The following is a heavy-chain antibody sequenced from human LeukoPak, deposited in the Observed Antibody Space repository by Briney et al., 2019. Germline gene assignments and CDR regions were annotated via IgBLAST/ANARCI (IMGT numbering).Heavy chain of an antibody. V-gene: IGHV3-23*01. CDR2: ISGSGGST. CDR1: GFTFSSYA. D-gene: IGHD3-22*01. CDR3: AKDGGRYYDRSGYYWGYYFDS. J-gene: IGHJ4*02. Sequence: GGSLRLSCAASGFTFSSYAMSWVRQAPGKGLEWVSAISGSGGSTYYADSVKGRFTISRDNSKNTLFLQMSSLRAEDTAVYYCAKDGGRYYDRSGYYWGYYFDSWGQGVLVTVST.